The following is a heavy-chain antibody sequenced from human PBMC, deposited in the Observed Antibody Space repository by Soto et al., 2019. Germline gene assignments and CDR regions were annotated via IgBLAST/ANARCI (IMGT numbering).Heavy chain of an antibody. CDR1: GFTFSSYA. J-gene: IGHJ6*02. CDR3: GGGCSSTSCYLPYYYGMDV. CDR2: ISGSGGST. D-gene: IGHD2-2*01. Sequence: GGSLRLSCAASGFTFSSYAMSWVRQAPGKGLEWVSAISGSGGSTYYADSVKGRFTISRDNSKNTLYLQMNSLRAEDTAVYYCGGGCSSTSCYLPYYYGMDVWGQGTTVTVSS. V-gene: IGHV3-23*01.